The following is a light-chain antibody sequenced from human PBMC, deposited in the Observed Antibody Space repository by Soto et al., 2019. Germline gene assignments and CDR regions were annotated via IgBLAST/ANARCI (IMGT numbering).Light chain of an antibody. V-gene: IGKV4-1*01. CDR2: WAS. CDR3: QQYYQGYT. CDR1: QSVLYSSNNKNY. J-gene: IGKJ2*01. Sequence: DIVMTQSPDSLAVSLGERATINCKSSQSVLYSSNNKNYLAWYQQKPGQPPKLLIYWASTQESGVPDRFSGSGSGTDFTLTISSLQAEDVAVYYCQQYYQGYTFGQGTKLEIK.